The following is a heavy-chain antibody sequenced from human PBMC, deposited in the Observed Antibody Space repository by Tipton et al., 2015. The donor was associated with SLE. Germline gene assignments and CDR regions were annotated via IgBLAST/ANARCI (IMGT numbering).Heavy chain of an antibody. CDR2: INHSGST. Sequence: TLSLTCTVNYGSFRGYSWSWIRQPPGKGLEWIGEINHSGSTDYNPSLKSRVTVSLDTSKTQFSLKVTSVTAADTATYYCALMQSLVVAFDIWGQGTMVPVYS. CDR1: YGSFRGYS. D-gene: IGHD2-15*01. CDR3: ALMQSLVVAFDI. J-gene: IGHJ3*02. V-gene: IGHV4-34*01.